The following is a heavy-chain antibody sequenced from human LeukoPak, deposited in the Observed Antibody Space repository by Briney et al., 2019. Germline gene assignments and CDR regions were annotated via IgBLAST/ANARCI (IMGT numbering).Heavy chain of an antibody. V-gene: IGHV4-39*01. CDR2: IYYSGTT. CDR3: ARQISDYYYYYIDV. CDR1: GGSTSSSHYY. J-gene: IGHJ6*03. Sequence: SETLSLTCTVSGGSTSSSHYYWGGIRQTPWKGLEWIGTIYYSGTTYYNPSLESRATISEDTSKNQFSLTLRSVTAADTAVYYCARQISDYYYYYIDVWGKGTTVTVSS. D-gene: IGHD3-10*01.